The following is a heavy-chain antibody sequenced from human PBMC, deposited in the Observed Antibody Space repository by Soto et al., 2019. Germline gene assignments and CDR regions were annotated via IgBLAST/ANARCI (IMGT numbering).Heavy chain of an antibody. Sequence: QVQLQESGPGLVKPSQTLSLTCTVSGCSISSGGYYWSWIRQHPGKGLEWIGYIYYSGSNYYNPSLKSRVTIAVDTSKNQFSLKLSSVTAADTAVYYCAREYSSSEYFVYWGQGTLGTVSS. V-gene: IGHV4-31*03. CDR3: AREYSSSEYFVY. CDR1: GCSISSGGYY. J-gene: IGHJ4*02. D-gene: IGHD6-13*01. CDR2: IYYSGSN.